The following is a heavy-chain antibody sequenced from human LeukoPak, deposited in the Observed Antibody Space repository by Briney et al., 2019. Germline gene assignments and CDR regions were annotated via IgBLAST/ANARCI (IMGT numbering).Heavy chain of an antibody. CDR3: AKDLGRNYYYDVDV. V-gene: IGHV3-33*06. CDR1: GFTFSSYG. D-gene: IGHD1-26*01. Sequence: GGSLRLSCAASGFTFSSYGMHWVRQAPGKGLEWVAVIWYDGSNKYYADSVKGRFTISRDNSKNTLYLQMNSLRPEDTAVYYCAKDLGRNYYYDVDVWGQGTTVTVSS. J-gene: IGHJ6*02. CDR2: IWYDGSNK.